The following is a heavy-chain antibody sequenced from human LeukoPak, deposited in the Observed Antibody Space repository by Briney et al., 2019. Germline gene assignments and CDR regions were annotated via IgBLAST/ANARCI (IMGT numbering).Heavy chain of an antibody. J-gene: IGHJ4*02. CDR1: GGTFSSYA. CDR2: IIPIFGTA. Sequence: SVKVSCKASGGTFSSYAISWVRQAPGQGLEWMGRIIPIFGTANYAQKFQGRVTITTDESTSTAYMELSSLRSEDTAVYCCARAPGGYSYGYDEGLDYWGQGTLVTVSS. V-gene: IGHV1-69*05. D-gene: IGHD5-18*01. CDR3: ARAPGGYSYGYDEGLDY.